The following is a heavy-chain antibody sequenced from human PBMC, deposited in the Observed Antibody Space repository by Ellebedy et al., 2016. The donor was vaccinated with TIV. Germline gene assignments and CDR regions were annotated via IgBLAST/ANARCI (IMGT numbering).Heavy chain of an antibody. D-gene: IGHD6-19*01. J-gene: IGHJ4*02. CDR1: GFTFSSYA. CDR3: ARDGDQWLVSPHLDY. V-gene: IGHV3-30-3*01. CDR2: ISYDGSNK. Sequence: GESLKISXAASGFTFSSYAMHWVRQAPGKGLEWVAVISYDGSNKYYADSVKGRFTISRDNSKNTLYLQMNSLRAEDTAVYYCARDGDQWLVSPHLDYWGQGTLVTVSS.